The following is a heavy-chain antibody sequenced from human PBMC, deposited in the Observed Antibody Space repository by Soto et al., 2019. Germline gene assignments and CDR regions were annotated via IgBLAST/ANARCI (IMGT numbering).Heavy chain of an antibody. V-gene: IGHV3-15*01. CDR1: GFTFSNAW. D-gene: IGHD3-9*01. J-gene: IGHJ3*02. CDR2: IKSKTDGGTT. Sequence: GGSLRLSCAASGFTFSNAWMSWVRQAPGKGLEWVGRIKSKTDGGTTDYAAPVKGRFTISRDDSKNTLYLQMNSLKTEDTAVYYCTTGAHYGILTGWVVDAFDIWREGTIVTVS. CDR3: TTGAHYGILTGWVVDAFDI.